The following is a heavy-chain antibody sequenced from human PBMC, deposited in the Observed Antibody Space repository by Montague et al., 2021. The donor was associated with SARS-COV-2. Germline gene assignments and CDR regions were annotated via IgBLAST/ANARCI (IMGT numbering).Heavy chain of an antibody. J-gene: IGHJ3*02. CDR3: AGGRRPVVVPGAGPAGRAFDI. V-gene: IGHV4-34*01. CDR1: GGSFSNYY. D-gene: IGHD2-2*01. Sequence: SETLSLTCAISGGSFSNYYWSWIRQPPGKGLEWIGEVNQSGTTISNPSVTSGVTISEDTSKNQFYLRLNSVTAADTAVYYCAGGRRPVVVPGAGPAGRAFDIWGQGTMVTVSS. CDR2: VNQSGTT.